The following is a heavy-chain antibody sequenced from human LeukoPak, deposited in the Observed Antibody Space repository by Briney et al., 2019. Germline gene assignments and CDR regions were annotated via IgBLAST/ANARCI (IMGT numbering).Heavy chain of an antibody. J-gene: IGHJ6*02. V-gene: IGHV3-11*06. D-gene: IGHD4-11*01. Sequence: GGSLRLSCAASGFTFSDHYMSWIRQAPGKGPEWVSDISSSRAYTNYADSVKGRFTISRDNAKNSLYLQMNSLRAEDTAVYYCARAPHYSNYGPYYYGMDVWGQGTTVTVSS. CDR3: ARAPHYSNYGPYYYGMDV. CDR2: ISSSRAYT. CDR1: GFTFSDHY.